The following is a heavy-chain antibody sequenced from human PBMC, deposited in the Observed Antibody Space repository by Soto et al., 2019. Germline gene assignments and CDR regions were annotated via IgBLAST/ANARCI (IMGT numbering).Heavy chain of an antibody. Sequence: WGSLRLSCVASGFTFSSYAMTWVRQARGKGLEWVSAISGGDGSPSYADSVKGRFTISRDNSKNTLYLHMNSLRADDTAAYYCAKWHTYNYDSLAFSRFDCWGQATQVTVSS. CDR1: GFTFSSYA. D-gene: IGHD3-16*01. CDR3: AKWHTYNYDSLAFSRFDC. J-gene: IGHJ4*02. V-gene: IGHV3-23*01. CDR2: ISGGDGSP.